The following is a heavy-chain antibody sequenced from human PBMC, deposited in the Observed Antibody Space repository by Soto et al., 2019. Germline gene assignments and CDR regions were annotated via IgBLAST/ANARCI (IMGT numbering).Heavy chain of an antibody. D-gene: IGHD6-6*01. CDR1: GFTFSSYG. CDR3: AKALVAQNYYYYGMDV. CDR2: ISYDGSNK. J-gene: IGHJ6*02. Sequence: QVQLVESGGGVVQPGRSLRLSCAASGFTFSSYGMHWVRQAPGKGLEWVAVISYDGSNKYYADSVKGRFTISRDNSKNTLYLQMNSLRAEDTAVYYCAKALVAQNYYYYGMDVWGQGTTVTVSS. V-gene: IGHV3-30*18.